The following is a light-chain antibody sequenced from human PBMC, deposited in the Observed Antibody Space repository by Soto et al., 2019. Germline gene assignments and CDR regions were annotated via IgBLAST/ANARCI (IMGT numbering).Light chain of an antibody. Sequence: QSVLTQPPAASGTPGQRVTISCAGSSSNIGSNAVSWYQQLPGTAPKVLIYSNNQRPSGVPDRFSGSKSGTSASLAISGLQSEDDADYYCATWDDSLNGWVFGGGTKLPV. CDR3: ATWDDSLNGWV. CDR2: SNN. V-gene: IGLV1-44*01. J-gene: IGLJ3*02. CDR1: SSNIGSNA.